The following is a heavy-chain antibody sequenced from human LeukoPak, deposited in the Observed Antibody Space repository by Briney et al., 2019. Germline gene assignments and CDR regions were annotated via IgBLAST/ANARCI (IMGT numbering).Heavy chain of an antibody. Sequence: AASVKVSCKASGGTFSSYAISWVRQAPGQGLEWMGGIIPIFGTANYAQKFQGRVTITADESTSTAYMELSSLRSEDTAVYYCAARPPYYYDSSGYPHFDYWGQGTLVTVSS. CDR3: AARPPYYYDSSGYPHFDY. CDR2: IIPIFGTA. CDR1: GGTFSSYA. D-gene: IGHD3-22*01. J-gene: IGHJ4*02. V-gene: IGHV1-69*01.